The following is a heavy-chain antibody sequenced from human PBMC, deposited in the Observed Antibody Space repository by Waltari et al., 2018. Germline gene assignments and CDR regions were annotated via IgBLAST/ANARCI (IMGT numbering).Heavy chain of an antibody. CDR3: ARDEEGATTLYYYYGMDV. CDR2: IYTSGST. V-gene: IGHV4-61*02. Sequence: QVQLQESGPGLVKPSQTLSLTCTVSGGSISSGSYYWSWIRPPAGKGLEWIGRIYTSGSTNYNPSLKSRVTISVDTSKNQFSLKLSSVTATDTAVYYCARDEEGATTLYYYYGMDVWGQGTTVTVSS. D-gene: IGHD1-26*01. J-gene: IGHJ6*02. CDR1: GGSISSGSYY.